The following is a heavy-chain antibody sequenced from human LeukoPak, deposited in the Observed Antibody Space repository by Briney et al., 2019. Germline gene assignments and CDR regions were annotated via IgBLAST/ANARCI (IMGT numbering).Heavy chain of an antibody. CDR3: AGYQDGMDA. D-gene: IGHD2-2*01. CDR1: GGSISSYY. V-gene: IGHV4-59*01. Sequence: SETLSLTCTVSGGSISSYYWSWIRQPPGKGLEWIGYIYYSGSTNYNPSLKSRVTISVDTSKNQFSLKLSSVTAADTAVYYCAGYQDGMDAWGQGTTVTVSS. CDR2: IYYSGST. J-gene: IGHJ6*02.